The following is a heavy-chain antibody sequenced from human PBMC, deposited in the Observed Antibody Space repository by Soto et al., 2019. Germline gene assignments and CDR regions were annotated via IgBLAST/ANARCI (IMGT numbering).Heavy chain of an antibody. J-gene: IGHJ4*02. V-gene: IGHV3-21*01. Sequence: GGSLRLSCAASGFTFITYSMNWVRQAPGKGLEWVSSISSSSSSIYYADSVKGRFTISRDNAKNSLFLQMNSLRAEDTAVYYCAREHGLVSDYWGQGTQVTVS. CDR2: ISSSSSSI. CDR1: GFTFITYS. CDR3: AREHGLVSDY. D-gene: IGHD2-8*01.